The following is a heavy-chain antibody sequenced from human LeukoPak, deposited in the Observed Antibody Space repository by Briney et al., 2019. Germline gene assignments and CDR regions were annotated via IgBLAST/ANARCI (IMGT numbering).Heavy chain of an antibody. CDR2: INESGAT. D-gene: IGHD3-10*01. CDR3: ARALMTLVRGVPRTTWFDP. V-gene: IGHV4-34*01. J-gene: IGHJ5*02. CDR1: GGSFSGYY. Sequence: SETLSLTCTVSGGSFSGYYWTWVRQAPGKGLEWIGEINESGATNYNASLNNRVTISVDPSKSEFSLKMTSLTAADTAVFYCARALMTLVRGVPRTTWFDPWGQGTLVTVSS.